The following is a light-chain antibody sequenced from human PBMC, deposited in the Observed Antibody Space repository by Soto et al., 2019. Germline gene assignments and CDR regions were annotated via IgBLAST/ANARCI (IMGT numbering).Light chain of an antibody. CDR2: EGN. CDR3: CAYAGSNTLV. CDR1: SSGVGSYNL. Sequence: QSALTQPASVSGSPGQSITISCTGTSSGVGSYNLVSWYQQHPGKAPKLMIYEGNKRPSGVSNRFSASKSGNTASLTISGLQAEDEADYYFCAYAGSNTLVFGGGTKLTVL. J-gene: IGLJ2*01. V-gene: IGLV2-23*01.